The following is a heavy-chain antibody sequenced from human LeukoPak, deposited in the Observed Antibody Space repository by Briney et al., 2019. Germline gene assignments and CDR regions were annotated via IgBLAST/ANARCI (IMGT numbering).Heavy chain of an antibody. CDR1: GFSFSVYE. CDR2: ISSSGTTT. V-gene: IGHV3-48*03. CDR3: TTLTVAGNFDY. D-gene: IGHD6-19*01. J-gene: IGHJ4*02. Sequence: PGGSLRLSCAASGFSFSVYEIHWVRQAPGKGLEWIADISSSGTTTYYADSVKGRFTISRDNAKNSLYLQMNSLGAEDTAVYYCTTLTVAGNFDYWGQGTLVTVSS.